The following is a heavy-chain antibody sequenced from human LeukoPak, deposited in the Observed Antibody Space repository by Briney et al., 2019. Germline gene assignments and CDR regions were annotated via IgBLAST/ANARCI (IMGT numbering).Heavy chain of an antibody. CDR3: AVKGAPLTYFDY. Sequence: SETLSLTCAVYGGSFSGYYWSWIRQPPGKGLEWIGEINHSGSTNYNPSLKSRVTVSVDTSKNQFSLKPSSVTAADTAVYYCAVKGAPLTYFDYWGQGTLVTVSS. V-gene: IGHV4-34*01. J-gene: IGHJ4*02. CDR2: INHSGST. CDR1: GGSFSGYY. D-gene: IGHD1-26*01.